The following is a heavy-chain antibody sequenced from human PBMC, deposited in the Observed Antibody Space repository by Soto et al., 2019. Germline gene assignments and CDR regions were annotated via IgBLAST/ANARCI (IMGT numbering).Heavy chain of an antibody. CDR3: ARAPSGCSSTSCFRYFDL. Sequence: QVQLQESGPGLVKPPETLSLTCTVSGDSINSYYWSWIRQPPGKGLEWIGYIYYSGSTNYNPSLKSRVTISLDTSKNQFSLKLSSVTAADTAVYYCARAPSGCSSTSCFRYFDLWGRGTLVTVSS. CDR2: IYYSGST. V-gene: IGHV4-59*01. J-gene: IGHJ2*01. D-gene: IGHD2-2*01. CDR1: GDSINSYY.